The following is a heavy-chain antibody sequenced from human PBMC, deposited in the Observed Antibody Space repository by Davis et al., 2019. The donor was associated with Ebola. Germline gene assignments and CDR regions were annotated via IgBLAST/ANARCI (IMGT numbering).Heavy chain of an antibody. Sequence: AASVKVSCKVSGYNLSEVSMHWVRQAPGKGLEWMGNFDPEDGEAIYAQSFQDRVTMTEDTSTDTAYMELSSLRSEDTAIYYCAAGGVGGGFDIWGQGTMVTVSS. J-gene: IGHJ3*02. CDR2: FDPEDGEA. V-gene: IGHV1-24*01. D-gene: IGHD2-15*01. CDR1: GYNLSEVS. CDR3: AAGGVGGGFDI.